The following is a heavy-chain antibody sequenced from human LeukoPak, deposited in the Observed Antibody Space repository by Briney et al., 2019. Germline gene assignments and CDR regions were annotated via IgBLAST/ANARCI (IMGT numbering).Heavy chain of an antibody. Sequence: SEILSLTCTVSGGSISSYYWTWIRQPPGKGLEWIGYIYSSGSTNYNPSFKSRVTISVDTSKNQFSLQLSSVTAADTAVYYCARRAVAENYFDYWGQGTLVTVSS. CDR1: GGSISSYY. D-gene: IGHD6-19*01. J-gene: IGHJ4*02. V-gene: IGHV4-59*08. CDR2: IYSSGST. CDR3: ARRAVAENYFDY.